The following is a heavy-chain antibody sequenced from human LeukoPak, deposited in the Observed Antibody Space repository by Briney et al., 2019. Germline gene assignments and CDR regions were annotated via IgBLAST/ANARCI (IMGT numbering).Heavy chain of an antibody. CDR3: ARHAYYYDRSGSYEAFDI. Sequence: PSETLSLTCTVSGGSISSYYWSWIRQPPGKGLEWIGSMYYSGSTNYKPSLKSRVTISVDTSKNQFFLKLSSVTAADTAVYYCARHAYYYDRSGSYEAFDIWGQGTMVTVSS. D-gene: IGHD3-22*01. J-gene: IGHJ3*02. V-gene: IGHV4-59*08. CDR1: GGSISSYY. CDR2: MYYSGST.